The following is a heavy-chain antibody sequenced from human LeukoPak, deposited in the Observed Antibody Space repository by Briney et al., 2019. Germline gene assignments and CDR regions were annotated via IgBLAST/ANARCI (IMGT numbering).Heavy chain of an antibody. CDR3: ARARYSGYDFVTPKYYFDY. D-gene: IGHD5-12*01. J-gene: IGHJ4*02. CDR2: ISYEGSNK. CDR1: GFNFRSYA. V-gene: IGHV3-30*04. Sequence: GRSLRLSCAASGFNFRSYAMHWVRRAPGKGLEWVAVISYEGSNKYYADSVKGRFTISRDNSKNTLYLQMNSLRAEDTAVYYCARARYSGYDFVTPKYYFDYWGQGTLVTVSS.